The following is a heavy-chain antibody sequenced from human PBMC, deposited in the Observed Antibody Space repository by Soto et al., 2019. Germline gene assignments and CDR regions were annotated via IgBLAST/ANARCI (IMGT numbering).Heavy chain of an antibody. CDR3: ARSGIDGLVVAATPGDYYYYMDV. D-gene: IGHD2-15*01. V-gene: IGHV6-1*01. CDR1: GDSVSSNSAA. Sequence: QSQTLSLTCAISGDSVSSNSAAWNWIRQSPSRGLEWLGRTYYRSKWYNDYAVSVESRITINPDTSKNQFSLKLNSVTPDDTALYYCARSGIDGLVVAATPGDYYYYMDVWGKGTTVTVSS. J-gene: IGHJ6*03. CDR2: TYYRSKWYN.